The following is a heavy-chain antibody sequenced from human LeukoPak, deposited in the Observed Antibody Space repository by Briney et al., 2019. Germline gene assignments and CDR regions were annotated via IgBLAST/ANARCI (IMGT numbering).Heavy chain of an antibody. D-gene: IGHD6-13*01. V-gene: IGHV3-30*04. CDR1: GFTFSTYA. CDR2: ISYDGRNE. J-gene: IGHJ4*02. Sequence: GRSLRLSCAASGFTFSTYAMHWVRQAPGKGLERVAVISYDGRNEYYTDSVKSRFTISRDNSKNTLNLQMNSLRPEDTAVYYCARGGSSSWYQDYWGQGTLVTVSS. CDR3: ARGGSSSWYQDY.